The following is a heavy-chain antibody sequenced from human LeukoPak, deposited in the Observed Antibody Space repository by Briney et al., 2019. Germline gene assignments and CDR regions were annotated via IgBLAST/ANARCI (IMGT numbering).Heavy chain of an antibody. V-gene: IGHV1-18*01. D-gene: IGHD1-26*01. Sequence: AAVTVSCKASGYTFTSYGISWVGQAPGQGRKWMGWISAYNGNTNYAQKLQGRVTMTTDTSTSTAYMELRSLRSDDTAVYYCARAPRYSGSYYAYWGQGTLVTVSS. CDR3: ARAPRYSGSYYAY. CDR2: ISAYNGNT. CDR1: GYTFTSYG. J-gene: IGHJ4*02.